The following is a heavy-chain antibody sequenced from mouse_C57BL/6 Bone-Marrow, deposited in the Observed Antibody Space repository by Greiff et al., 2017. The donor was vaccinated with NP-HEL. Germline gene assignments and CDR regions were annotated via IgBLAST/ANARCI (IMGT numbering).Heavy chain of an antibody. CDR1: GFTFSSYA. V-gene: IGHV5-4*03. J-gene: IGHJ3*01. CDR2: ISDGGSYT. D-gene: IGHD2-1*01. Sequence: DVKLVESGGGLVKPGGSLKLSCAASGFTFSSYAMSWVRQTPEKRLEWVATISDGGSYTYYPDNVKGRFTISRDNAKNNLYLQMSHLKSEDTAMYYCARALYGNYLFAYWGQGTLVTVSA. CDR3: ARALYGNYLFAY.